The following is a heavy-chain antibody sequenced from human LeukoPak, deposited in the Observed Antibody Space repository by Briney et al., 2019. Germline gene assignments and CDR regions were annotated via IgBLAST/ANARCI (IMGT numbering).Heavy chain of an antibody. CDR1: GFTFSSYD. CDR3: ARERSAAGIRWFDP. V-gene: IGHV3-13*01. D-gene: IGHD6-13*01. J-gene: IGHJ5*02. Sequence: PGGSLRLSCAASGFTFSSYDMHWVRQATGKGLEWVSAIGTAGDTYYPGSVKGRFTISRENAKNSLYLRMNSLRAEDTAVYYCARERSAAGIRWFDPWGQGTLVTVSS. CDR2: IGTAGDT.